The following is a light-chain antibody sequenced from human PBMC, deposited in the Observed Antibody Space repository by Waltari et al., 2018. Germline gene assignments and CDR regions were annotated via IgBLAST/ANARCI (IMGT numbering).Light chain of an antibody. Sequence: QSVLTQPPSVSAAPGQRVTISCSGGSSNIGNNYVSWYRQFPGKAPKLLIYENSERPSGIPGRFSGSKSGTSATLDITGRQAGDEADYYCGTWDSSLSGAVFGGGTHLTVL. CDR2: ENS. CDR1: SSNIGNNY. V-gene: IGLV1-51*02. CDR3: GTWDSSLSGAV. J-gene: IGLJ7*01.